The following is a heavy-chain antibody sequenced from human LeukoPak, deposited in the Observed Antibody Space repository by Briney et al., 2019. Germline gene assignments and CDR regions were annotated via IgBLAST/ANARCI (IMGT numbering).Heavy chain of an antibody. CDR1: GYTFTSYV. D-gene: IGHD3-22*01. Sequence: ASVKVSCKASGYTFTSYVISWVRQAPGQGLEWMGWVSAYNGNTYYAQKLQGGVTMNTDTSTSTTYMELRSLRSDDTGVYYCARGGTDYDEKSGINWFDPWGQGTLVTVSS. CDR2: VSAYNGNT. J-gene: IGHJ5*02. V-gene: IGHV1-18*01. CDR3: ARGGTDYDEKSGINWFDP.